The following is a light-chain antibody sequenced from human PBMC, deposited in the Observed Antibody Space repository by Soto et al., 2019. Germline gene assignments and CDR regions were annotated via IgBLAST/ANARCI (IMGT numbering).Light chain of an antibody. Sequence: EIVMTQSPATLSLSPGERATLSCRASQSVSSRLAWYQQRAGQAPRLLMYGASTRATGVPARFSGSGSGTEFTLTISSLQSEDFAVYHCQQYDNWPTWTFGQWTKVEIK. CDR3: QQYDNWPTWT. CDR1: QSVSSR. V-gene: IGKV3-15*01. CDR2: GAS. J-gene: IGKJ1*01.